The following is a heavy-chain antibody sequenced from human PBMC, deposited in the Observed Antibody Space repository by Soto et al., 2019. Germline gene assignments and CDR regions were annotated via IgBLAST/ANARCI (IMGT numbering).Heavy chain of an antibody. V-gene: IGHV4-39*01. CDR2: FYYDGST. J-gene: IGHJ4*01. Sequence: SETLSLTCTVSGVSIISSNQYWAWIRQSPGKGLEWIATFYYDGSTHYNPSLNSRVATSLDTSKNQFSLRPDSVTAADTAFYYCARHAIGHWLVRYFDYWGQGTLVTVSS. CDR1: GVSIISSNQY. D-gene: IGHD6-19*01. CDR3: ARHAIGHWLVRYFDY.